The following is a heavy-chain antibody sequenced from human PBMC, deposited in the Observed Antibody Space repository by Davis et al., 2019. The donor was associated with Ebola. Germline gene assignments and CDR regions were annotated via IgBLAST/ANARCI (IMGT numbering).Heavy chain of an antibody. J-gene: IGHJ4*02. D-gene: IGHD6-19*01. CDR3: ATTQWLREFDN. V-gene: IGHV3-74*01. CDR2: INSDGSST. CDR1: GFTLSSYW. Sequence: HTGGSLRLSCAASGFTLSSYWMHWVRQTPGKGLVWVSRINSDGSSTSYADAVRGRFIISRDKSNNTLYLEMSSLRVDDTAVYYCATTQWLREFDNWGQGTLVTVSS.